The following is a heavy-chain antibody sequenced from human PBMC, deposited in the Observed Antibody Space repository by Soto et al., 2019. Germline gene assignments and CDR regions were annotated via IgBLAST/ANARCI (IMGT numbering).Heavy chain of an antibody. CDR3: ASGVAASPFYYYYMDV. Sequence: QVQLVESGGGLVKPGGSLRLSCAASGFTFSDYYMSWIRQAPGKGLEWVSYISGSGSTIYYADSVKGRFTISRDNANNSLHLQMNSLRAEDTAVYYCASGVAASPFYYYYMDVWGKGTTVTVSS. CDR1: GFTFSDYY. CDR2: ISGSGSTI. V-gene: IGHV3-11*01. J-gene: IGHJ6*03. D-gene: IGHD2-15*01.